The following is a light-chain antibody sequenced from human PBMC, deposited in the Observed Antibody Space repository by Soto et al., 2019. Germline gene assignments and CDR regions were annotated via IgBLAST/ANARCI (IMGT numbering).Light chain of an antibody. J-gene: IGLJ2*01. CDR1: SSNIGSNY. CDR3: AAWDDSLSGVV. CDR2: RNN. Sequence: QSALTQPPSASGTPGQRVTISCSGSSSNIGSNYVYWYQQLPGTAPKLLIYRNNQRPSGVPDRFSGSKSGTSASLAISGLRSEDEADYYCAAWDDSLSGVVFGGGTMVTVL. V-gene: IGLV1-47*01.